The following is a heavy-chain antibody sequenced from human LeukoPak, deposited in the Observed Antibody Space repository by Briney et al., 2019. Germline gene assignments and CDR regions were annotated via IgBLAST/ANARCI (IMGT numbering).Heavy chain of an antibody. D-gene: IGHD6-13*01. V-gene: IGHV4-34*01. Sequence: SETLSLTCAVYGGSFSGYYWSWIRQPLGRGLEWIGEINHSGSTNYNPSLKSRVTISVDTSKNQFSLKLSSVTAADTAVYYCARESSSRGFDYWGQGTLVTVSS. CDR1: GGSFSGYY. CDR2: INHSGST. J-gene: IGHJ4*02. CDR3: ARESSSRGFDY.